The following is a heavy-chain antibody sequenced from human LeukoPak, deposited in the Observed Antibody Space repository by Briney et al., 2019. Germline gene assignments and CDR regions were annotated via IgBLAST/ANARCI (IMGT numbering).Heavy chain of an antibody. CDR3: ARYYYDSSGYYEDY. J-gene: IGHJ4*02. V-gene: IGHV4-59*01. CDR1: GGFISSYY. D-gene: IGHD3-22*01. CDR2: IYYSGST. Sequence: SETLSLTCTVSGGFISSYYWSWIRQPPGKGLEWFGYIYYSGSTNYNPSLKSRVTISVDTSKNQFSLKLSSVTAADTAVYYCARYYYDSSGYYEDYWGQGTLVTVSS.